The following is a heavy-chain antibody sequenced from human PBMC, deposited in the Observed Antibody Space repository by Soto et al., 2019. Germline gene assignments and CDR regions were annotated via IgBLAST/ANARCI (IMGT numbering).Heavy chain of an antibody. D-gene: IGHD1-26*01. J-gene: IGHJ6*02. CDR2: ISGSGDRT. CDR1: GFTFSSYA. CDR3: ASGRGRYHYYGMDV. Sequence: PGGSLRLSCAASGFTFSSYAITWVRQAPGKGLEWVSVISGSGDRTYYADSVKGRFTISRDNSKNTLYLQMNSLRAEDTAVYYCASGRGRYHYYGMDVWGQGTTVTDSS. V-gene: IGHV3-23*01.